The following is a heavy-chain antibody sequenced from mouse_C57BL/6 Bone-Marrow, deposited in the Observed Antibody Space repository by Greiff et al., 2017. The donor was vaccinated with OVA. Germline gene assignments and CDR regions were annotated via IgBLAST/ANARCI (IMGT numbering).Heavy chain of an antibody. D-gene: IGHD2-4*01. CDR1: GYTFTDYN. CDR3: AREAYDYGFDY. J-gene: IGHJ2*01. V-gene: IGHV1-22*01. Sequence: EVQLQQSGPELVKPGASVKMSCKASGYTFTDYNMHWVKQSHGKSLEWIGYINPNNGGTSYNQKFNGKSTLTVNKSSSTAYMELRSLTSEDSAVYYCAREAYDYGFDYWGQGTTLTVSS. CDR2: INPNNGGT.